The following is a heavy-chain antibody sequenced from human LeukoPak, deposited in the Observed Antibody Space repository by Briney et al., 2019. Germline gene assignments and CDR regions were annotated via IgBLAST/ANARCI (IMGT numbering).Heavy chain of an antibody. CDR2: INPNSGGT. CDR3: ARATMVRGVIISWFDP. D-gene: IGHD3-10*01. CDR1: GYTFTGYY. V-gene: IGHV1-2*02. J-gene: IGHJ5*02. Sequence: ASVKVSCKASGYTFTGYYMHWVRQAPGQGLEWMGWINPNSGGTNYAQKLQGRVTMTRDTSISTAYMELSRLRSDDTAVYYCARATMVRGVIISWFDPWGQGTLVTVSS.